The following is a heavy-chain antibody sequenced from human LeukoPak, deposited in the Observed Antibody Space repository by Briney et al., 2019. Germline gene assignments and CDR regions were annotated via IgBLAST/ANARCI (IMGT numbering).Heavy chain of an antibody. CDR3: VKEFGVTMVRGVLYYFDY. V-gene: IGHV3-64D*06. J-gene: IGHJ4*02. Sequence: GGSLRLSCSASGFTFSSYAMHWVRQAPGKGLEYVSAISSNGGSTYYADSVKGRFTISRDNSKNTLYLQMSSLRAEDTAVYYRVKEFGVTMVRGVLYYFDYWGQGTLVTVSS. CDR2: ISSNGGST. D-gene: IGHD3-10*01. CDR1: GFTFSSYA.